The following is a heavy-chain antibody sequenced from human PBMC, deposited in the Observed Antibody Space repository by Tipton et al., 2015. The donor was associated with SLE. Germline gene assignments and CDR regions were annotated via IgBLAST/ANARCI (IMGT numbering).Heavy chain of an antibody. CDR1: GFSFGDYA. D-gene: IGHD3-16*01. J-gene: IGHJ6*02. V-gene: IGHV3-49*04. CDR2: IRSKAYGGAT. Sequence: SLRLSCTASGFSFGDYAMSWVRQAPGKGLEWVGFIRSKAYGGATEYVASVKGRFSISRDDSKSIAYLQMNSLKTEDTAVYHCTRVWGVPSTLYFYYYGMDVWGQGTTVTVSS. CDR3: TRVWGVPSTLYFYYYGMDV.